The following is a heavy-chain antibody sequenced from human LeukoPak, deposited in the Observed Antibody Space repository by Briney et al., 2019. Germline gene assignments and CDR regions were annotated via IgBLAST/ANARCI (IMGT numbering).Heavy chain of an antibody. CDR3: TTYRSGHY. V-gene: IGHV3-73*01. CDR2: ITTMASNYAT. Sequence: GGSLKLSCAASGFTFSGSDVHWVRQASGKGLEWVGRITTMASNYATANAASVRGRFTISRDDSEDMAYLQMNSLTTADTALYYCTTYRSGHYWGQGTLVTVSS. CDR1: GFTFSGSD. D-gene: IGHD6-19*01. J-gene: IGHJ4*02.